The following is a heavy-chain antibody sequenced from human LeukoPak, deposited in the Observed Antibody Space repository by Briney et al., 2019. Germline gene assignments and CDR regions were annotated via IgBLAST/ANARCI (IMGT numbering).Heavy chain of an antibody. V-gene: IGHV3-23*01. Sequence: GGSLGPSCAASGFNFSNYAMTWVRPAPGKGLEWVSTVNSNDRPYYADSVKGRFTISRDNSKKTLYLQMNTLRVEDTALYYCAKARAAVVEAAINYWGQGILVTVSP. CDR2: VNSNDRP. D-gene: IGHD2-15*01. CDR3: AKARAAVVEAAINY. J-gene: IGHJ4*02. CDR1: GFNFSNYA.